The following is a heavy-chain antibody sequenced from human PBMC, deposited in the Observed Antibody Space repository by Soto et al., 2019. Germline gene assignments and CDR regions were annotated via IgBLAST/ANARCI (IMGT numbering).Heavy chain of an antibody. V-gene: IGHV3-23*01. D-gene: IGHD1-26*01. CDR2: VSGSGGTT. CDR3: AKDGRRVGPTLNWLDS. J-gene: IGHJ5*01. Sequence: EVQLMESGGGLVQPGESLRISCVVSGLSLSGYALSWVRQAPGKVLEWVSAVSGSGGTTYYADSVKGRFTISRDNSKNTLYLQMNGLRVEDTAKYFCAKDGRRVGPTLNWLDSWGQGTQVTVTS. CDR1: GLSLSGYA.